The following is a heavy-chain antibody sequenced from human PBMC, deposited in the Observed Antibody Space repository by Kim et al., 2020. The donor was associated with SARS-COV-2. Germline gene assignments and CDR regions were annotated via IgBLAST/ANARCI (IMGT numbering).Heavy chain of an antibody. Sequence: SGTLSLTCAVYGGSFSGYYWSWIRQPPGKGLEWIGEINHSGSTNYNPSLKSRVTISVDTSKNHFSLKLSSVTAADTAVYYCARGSMVSAFWSGTHNWFDP. CDR2: INHSGST. J-gene: IGHJ5*02. CDR1: GGSFSGYY. CDR3: ARGSMVSAFWSGTHNWFDP. V-gene: IGHV4-34*01. D-gene: IGHD3-3*01.